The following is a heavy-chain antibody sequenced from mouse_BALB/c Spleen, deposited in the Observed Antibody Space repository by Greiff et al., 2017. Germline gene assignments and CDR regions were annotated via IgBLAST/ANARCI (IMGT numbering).Heavy chain of an antibody. CDR3: TRDYGSSYEYFDV. V-gene: IGHV1-54*01. CDR2: IYPGNSDT. Sequence: QVQLQQSGAELVRPGTSVKVSCKASGYAFTNYLIEWVKQRPGQGLEWIGAIYPGNSDTSYNQKFKGKAKLTAVTSASTAYMELSSLTNEDSAVYYCTRDYGSSYEYFDVWGAGTTVTVSS. CDR1: GYAFTNYL. D-gene: IGHD1-1*01. J-gene: IGHJ1*01.